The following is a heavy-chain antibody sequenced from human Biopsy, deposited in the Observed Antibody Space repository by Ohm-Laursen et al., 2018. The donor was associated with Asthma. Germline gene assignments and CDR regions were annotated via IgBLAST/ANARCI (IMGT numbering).Heavy chain of an antibody. V-gene: IGHV4-59*07. CDR2: IHYSGST. D-gene: IGHD2-15*01. J-gene: IGHJ4*02. CDR1: GVSIRSYY. CDR3: AGFCSGGNCPDH. Sequence: SDTLSLTCTVSGVSIRSYYWTWIRQPPGKGLEWIGNIHYSGSTYSNPSLKSRVIISVDTSKKQIFLRLSSVIAADTAVYYCAGFCSGGNCPDHWGQGTLVTVSS.